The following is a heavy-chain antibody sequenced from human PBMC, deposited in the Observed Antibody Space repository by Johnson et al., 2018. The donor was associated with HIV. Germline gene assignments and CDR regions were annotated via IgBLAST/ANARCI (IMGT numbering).Heavy chain of an antibody. Sequence: QVQLVESGGGVVQPGRSLRLSCAASGFTFSSYGMHWVRQAPGKGLEWVAFIRYDGFNKYFADSVKGRFTISRDDSKNSLYLQMNSLKTEDTAVYYCAREPEGWAFDIWGQGTMVTVSS. D-gene: IGHD2-15*01. J-gene: IGHJ3*02. CDR3: AREPEGWAFDI. CDR1: GFTFSSYG. CDR2: IRYDGFNK. V-gene: IGHV3-33*08.